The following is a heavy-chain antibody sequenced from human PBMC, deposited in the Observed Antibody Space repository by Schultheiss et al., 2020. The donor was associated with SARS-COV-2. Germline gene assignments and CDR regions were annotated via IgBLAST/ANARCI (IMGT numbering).Heavy chain of an antibody. CDR3: ARLAHGYCSGGSCLEGWFDP. Sequence: ASVKVSCKASGYTFTSYGISWVRQAPGQGLEWMGWISAYNGNTNYAQKLQGRVTMTTDTSTSTAYMELSSLRSEDTAVYYCARLAHGYCSGGSCLEGWFDPWGQGTLVTVSS. V-gene: IGHV1-18*04. D-gene: IGHD2-15*01. J-gene: IGHJ5*02. CDR1: GYTFTSYG. CDR2: ISAYNGNT.